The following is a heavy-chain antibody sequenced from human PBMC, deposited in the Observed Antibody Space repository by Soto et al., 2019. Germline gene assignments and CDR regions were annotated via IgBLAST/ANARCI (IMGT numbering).Heavy chain of an antibody. CDR2: IYYSGST. Sequence: SETLSLTCTVSGGSISSYYWSWIRQPPGKGLEWIGYIYYSGSTNYNPSLKSRVTISVDTSKNQFSLKLSSVTAADMAVYYCARSHSLVVTGYYFDYWGQGTLVT. D-gene: IGHD2-21*02. V-gene: IGHV4-59*01. CDR3: ARSHSLVVTGYYFDY. CDR1: GGSISSYY. J-gene: IGHJ4*02.